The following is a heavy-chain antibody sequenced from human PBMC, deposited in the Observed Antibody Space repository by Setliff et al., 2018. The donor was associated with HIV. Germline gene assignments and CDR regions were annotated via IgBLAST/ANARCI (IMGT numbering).Heavy chain of an antibody. CDR2: ISYDGRSI. V-gene: IGHV3-30*01. Sequence: GGSVRLSCVASGFTFRDFAMHWVRQAPGKGLEWVSAISYDGRSIQYADSVKGRFTISRDNSKNTLYLQVNSLRPEDTAVYSCASARIPTGGTSTSFDYWGQGTLVTVSS. J-gene: IGHJ4*02. CDR3: ASARIPTGGTSTSFDY. D-gene: IGHD1-1*01. CDR1: GFTFRDFA.